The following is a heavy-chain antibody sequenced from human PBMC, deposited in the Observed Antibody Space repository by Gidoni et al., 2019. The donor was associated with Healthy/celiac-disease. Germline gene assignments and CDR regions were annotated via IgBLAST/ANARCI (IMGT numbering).Heavy chain of an antibody. CDR2: ISSSSSYI. V-gene: IGHV3-21*01. CDR1: GFPFSTYS. CDR3: ARDSLTYGSGSLIYYYYGMDV. D-gene: IGHD3-10*01. Sequence: EVQLVESGGGLVKPGGSLSLSCAASGFPFSTYSMNWVRQAPGKGLEWVSSISSSSSYIYYADSVKGRFTISRDNAKNSLYLQMNSLRAEDTAVYYCARDSLTYGSGSLIYYYYGMDVWGQGTTVTVSS. J-gene: IGHJ6*02.